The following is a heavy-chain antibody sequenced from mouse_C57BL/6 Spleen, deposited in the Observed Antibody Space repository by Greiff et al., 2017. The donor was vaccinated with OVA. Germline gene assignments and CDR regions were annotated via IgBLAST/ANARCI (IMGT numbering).Heavy chain of an antibody. CDR1: GYSITSGYY. J-gene: IGHJ3*01. V-gene: IGHV3-6*01. CDR3: ARADRGAWFAY. Sequence: EVKVEESGPGLVKPSQSLSLTCSVTGYSITSGYYWNWIRQFPGNKLEWMGYISYDGSNNYNPSLKNRISITRDTSKNQFFLRLNSVTTEDTATSYCARADRGAWFAYWGQGTLVTVSA. CDR2: ISYDGSN.